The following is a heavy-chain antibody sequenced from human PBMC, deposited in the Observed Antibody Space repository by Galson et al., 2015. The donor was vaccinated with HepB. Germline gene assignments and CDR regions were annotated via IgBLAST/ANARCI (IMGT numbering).Heavy chain of an antibody. V-gene: IGHV1-69*06. Sequence: SVKVSCKASGGTFSSYAISWVRQAPGQGLEWMGGIIPIFGTANYAQKFQGRVTITADKSTSTAYMELSSLRSEDTAVYYCARERLGELSPFYYYYGMDVWGQGTTVTVSS. CDR3: ARERLGELSPFYYYYGMDV. CDR2: IIPIFGTA. D-gene: IGHD3-16*02. J-gene: IGHJ6*02. CDR1: GGTFSSYA.